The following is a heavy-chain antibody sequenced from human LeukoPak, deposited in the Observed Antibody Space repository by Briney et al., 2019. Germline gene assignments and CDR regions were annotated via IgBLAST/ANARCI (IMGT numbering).Heavy chain of an antibody. Sequence: GESLKISCKGSGYSFTSYWISWVRQMPGKGLEWMGRIDPSDSYTNYSPSFQGQVTISADKSISTAYLQWSSLKASDTALYYCLRGLRDYYDSSGYPFWFDPWGQGTLVTVSS. J-gene: IGHJ5*02. CDR2: IDPSDSYT. D-gene: IGHD3-22*01. CDR3: LRGLRDYYDSSGYPFWFDP. CDR1: GYSFTSYW. V-gene: IGHV5-10-1*04.